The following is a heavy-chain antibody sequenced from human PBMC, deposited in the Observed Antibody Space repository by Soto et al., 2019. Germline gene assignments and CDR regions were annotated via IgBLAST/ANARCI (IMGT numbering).Heavy chain of an antibody. V-gene: IGHV3-30-3*01. CDR1: GFTFSSYA. Sequence: QVQLVESRGGVVQPGRSLRLSCAASGFTFSSYAMHWVRQAPGKGLEWVAVISYDGSNKYYADSVKGRFTISRDNSKNTLYLQMNSLRAEDTAVYYCAREEKPDAGGYFDYWGQGTLVTVSS. CDR3: AREEKPDAGGYFDY. CDR2: ISYDGSNK. J-gene: IGHJ4*02. D-gene: IGHD3-10*01.